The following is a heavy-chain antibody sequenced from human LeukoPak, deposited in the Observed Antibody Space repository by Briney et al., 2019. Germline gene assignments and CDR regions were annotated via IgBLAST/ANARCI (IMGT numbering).Heavy chain of an antibody. Sequence: ASVKVSCKASGYTFTSYDINWVRQTTGQGLEWMGWKNPNSGNTGYAQKFQGRVTMTRTTSMSTAYMELNSLRSEDTAVYYCARANRAVLQHLFSGGLGLYYFDSWGQGTLVTVSS. CDR2: KNPNSGNT. CDR1: GYTFTSYD. J-gene: IGHJ4*02. V-gene: IGHV1-8*01. CDR3: ARANRAVLQHLFSGGLGLYYFDS. D-gene: IGHD3-10*01.